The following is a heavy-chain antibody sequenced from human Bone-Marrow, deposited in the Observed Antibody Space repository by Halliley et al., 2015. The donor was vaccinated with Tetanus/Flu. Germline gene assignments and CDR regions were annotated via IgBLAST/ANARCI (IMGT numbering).Heavy chain of an antibody. Sequence: LSLTCTVSGGSIVHNKYSWAWVRQAPGKWLEWIGSIYFSGSTFYNQSLGSRVSMSVDTSKNQFSLELTSMTAADTAVYYCATEPDLVVIMASGVSFDIWGPGTLVTVSA. D-gene: IGHD3-3*01. CDR1: GGSIVHNKYS. J-gene: IGHJ3*02. CDR3: ATEPDLVVIMASGVSFDI. CDR2: IYFSGST. V-gene: IGHV4-39*01.